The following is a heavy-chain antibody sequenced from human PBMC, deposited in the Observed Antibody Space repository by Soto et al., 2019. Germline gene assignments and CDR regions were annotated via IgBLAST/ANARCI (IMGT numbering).Heavy chain of an antibody. V-gene: IGHV3-11*05. D-gene: IGHD6-13*01. J-gene: IGHJ4*02. CDR2: ISSSTSHT. CDR1: GFTFSYYY. CDR3: ARGRGAAADYFDF. Sequence: QVQLVESGGGLVKPGGSLRLSCAVSGFTFSYYYMNWIRQAPGKGLEWVSYISSSTSHTNYADSVKGRFTISRDNAKNSLFLQINSLRAEDTAVYYCARGRGAAADYFDFWGQGTLVTVSS.